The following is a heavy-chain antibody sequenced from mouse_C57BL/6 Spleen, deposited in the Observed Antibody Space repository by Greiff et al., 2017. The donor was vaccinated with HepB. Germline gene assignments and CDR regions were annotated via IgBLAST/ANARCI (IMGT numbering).Heavy chain of an antibody. V-gene: IGHV1-82*01. J-gene: IGHJ2*01. D-gene: IGHD4-1*01. CDR3: ASPELGPNYFDY. CDR1: GYAFSSSW. Sequence: VQVVESGPELVKPGASVKISCKASGYAFSSSWMNWVKQRPGKGLEWIGRIYPGDGDTNYNGKFKGKATLTADKSSSTAYMQLSSLTSEDSAVYFCASPELGPNYFDYWGQGTTLTVSS. CDR2: IYPGDGDT.